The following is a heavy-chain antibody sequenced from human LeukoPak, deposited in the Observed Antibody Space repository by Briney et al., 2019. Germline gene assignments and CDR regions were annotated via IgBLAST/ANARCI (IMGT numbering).Heavy chain of an antibody. V-gene: IGHV1-18*01. CDR2: INTYIGNT. Sequence: ASVKVSCKASSYTFSSHGISWVRQAPGQGLEWMGWINTYIGNTNYAQKLQGRVTMTTDTSTSTAYMELRSLRSDDTAVYYCARDNYYDSSGYYSCWGQGTLVTVSS. J-gene: IGHJ4*02. CDR3: ARDNYYDSSGYYSC. CDR1: SYTFSSHG. D-gene: IGHD3-22*01.